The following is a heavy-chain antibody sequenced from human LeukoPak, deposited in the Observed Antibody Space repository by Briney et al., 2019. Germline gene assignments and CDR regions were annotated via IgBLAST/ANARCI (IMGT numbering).Heavy chain of an antibody. CDR3: ARGYYYGSGSYYAEIDY. CDR2: ISSNGGST. Sequence: GGSLRLSCAASGFTFSSYAMHWVRQAPGKGLEYVSAISSNGGSTYYANSVKGRFTISRDNSKNALYLQMGSLRAEDMAVYYCARGYYYGSGSYYAEIDYWGQGILVTVSS. CDR1: GFTFSSYA. J-gene: IGHJ4*02. V-gene: IGHV3-64*01. D-gene: IGHD3-10*01.